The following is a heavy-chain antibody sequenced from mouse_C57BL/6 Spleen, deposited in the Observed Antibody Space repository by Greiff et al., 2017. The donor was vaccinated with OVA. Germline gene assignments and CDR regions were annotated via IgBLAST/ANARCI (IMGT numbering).Heavy chain of an antibody. CDR1: GFTFSDYG. D-gene: IGHD3-2*02. CDR2: ISSGSSTI. Sequence: EVQVVESGGGLVKPGGSLKLSCAASGFTFSDYGMHWVRQAPEKGLEWVAYISSGSSTIYYADTVKGRFTISRDNAKNTLFLQMTCLRSADTAMYYCARKATGYFDYWGQGTTLTVSS. CDR3: ARKATGYFDY. V-gene: IGHV5-17*01. J-gene: IGHJ2*01.